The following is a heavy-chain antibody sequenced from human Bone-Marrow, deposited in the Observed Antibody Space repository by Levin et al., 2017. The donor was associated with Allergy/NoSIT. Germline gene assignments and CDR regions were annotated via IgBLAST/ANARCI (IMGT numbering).Heavy chain of an antibody. CDR2: INLGGST. CDR3: ARGSFGVVHYYYYGMDG. CDR1: GGSFSDYY. J-gene: IGHJ6*02. D-gene: IGHD3-3*01. Sequence: SETLSLTCTVFGGSFSDYYWSWVRQPPGKGLEWIGEINLGGSTRYNPSLSSRLTISVDTSQSQVSLKLTSVTAADTAVYYCARGSFGVVHYYYYGMDGWGQGTTVTVSS. V-gene: IGHV4-34*01.